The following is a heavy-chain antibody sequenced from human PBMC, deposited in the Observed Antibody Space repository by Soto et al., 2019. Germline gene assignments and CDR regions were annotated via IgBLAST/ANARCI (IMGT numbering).Heavy chain of an antibody. D-gene: IGHD1-1*01. CDR3: ARDGSHWNDGGDY. CDR2: IYYSGST. J-gene: IGHJ4*02. V-gene: IGHV4-61*01. Sequence: SETLSLTCTVSGGSVSSGSYYWSWIRQPPGKGLEWIGYIYYSGSTNYNPSLKSRVTISVDTSKNQFSLKLSSVTAADTAVYYCARDGSHWNDGGDYWGQGTLVTVSS. CDR1: GGSVSSGSYY.